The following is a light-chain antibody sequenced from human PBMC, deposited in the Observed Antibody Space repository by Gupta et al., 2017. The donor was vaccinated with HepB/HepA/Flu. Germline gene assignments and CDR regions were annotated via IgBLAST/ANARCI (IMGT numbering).Light chain of an antibody. CDR3: AAWDDSLKGV. CDR2: SNN. J-gene: IGLJ3*02. V-gene: IGLV1-44*01. CDR1: SSNIGSNT. Sequence: QSVLTQPPPASGTPGQRVPISCSGSSSNIGSNTVNWYQQLPGTAPKLLIYSNNQRPSGVPDRFSGSKSGTSASLAISGLQSEDEADYYCAAWDDSLKGVFGGGTKLTVL.